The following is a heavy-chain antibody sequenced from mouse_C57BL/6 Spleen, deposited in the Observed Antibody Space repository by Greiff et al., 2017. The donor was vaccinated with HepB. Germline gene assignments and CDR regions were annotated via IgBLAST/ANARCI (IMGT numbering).Heavy chain of an antibody. V-gene: IGHV1-55*01. CDR3: ARGDYYGSSYEESYAMDY. Sequence: QVQLQQPGAELVKPGASVKMSCKASGYTFTSYWITWVKQRPGQGLEWIGDIYPGSGSTNYNEKFKSKATLTVDTSSSTAYMQLSSLTSEDSAVYYCARGDYYGSSYEESYAMDYWGQGTSVTVSS. CDR1: GYTFTSYW. CDR2: IYPGSGST. D-gene: IGHD1-1*01. J-gene: IGHJ4*01.